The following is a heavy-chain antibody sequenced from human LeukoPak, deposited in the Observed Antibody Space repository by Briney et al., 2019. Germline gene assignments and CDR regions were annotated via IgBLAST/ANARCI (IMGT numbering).Heavy chain of an antibody. CDR1: GFTFSSYR. CDR2: ISSSSSAI. V-gene: IGHV3-48*01. D-gene: IGHD3-9*01. J-gene: IGHJ4*02. CDR3: ARLLRAYYDILTGYYPLGEVGY. Sequence: GGSLRLSCAASGFTFSSYRMNWVRQAPGKGLEWVSYISSSSSAIYYADSVKGRFTISRDNAKNSLYLQMNSLRAEDTAVYYCARLLRAYYDILTGYYPLGEVGYWGQGTLVTVSS.